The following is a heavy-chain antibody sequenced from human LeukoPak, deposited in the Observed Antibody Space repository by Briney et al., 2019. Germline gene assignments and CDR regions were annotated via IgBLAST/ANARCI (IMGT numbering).Heavy chain of an antibody. J-gene: IGHJ6*02. D-gene: IGHD3-16*01. CDR2: INHNGNAN. CDR3: ARGDGLDV. Sequence: GGSLRLSCAASGFTFSSYCMNWARQAPGKGLEWVASINHNGNANYYVDSVKGRFTISRDNAKNSLYLQMSSLRAEDTAVYFCARGDGLDVWGQGATVTVSS. V-gene: IGHV3-7*03. CDR1: GFTFSSYC.